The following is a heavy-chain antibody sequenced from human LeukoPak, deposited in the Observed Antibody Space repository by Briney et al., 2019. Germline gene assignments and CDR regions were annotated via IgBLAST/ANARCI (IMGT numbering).Heavy chain of an antibody. CDR2: IIPIFGTA. J-gene: IGHJ4*02. CDR1: GGTFTSYA. V-gene: IGHV1-69*05. CDR3: ARDGLTFGGVIVY. Sequence: ASVKVSFKASGGTFTSYAISWVRQAPGQGLEWMGRIIPIFGTANYAQKFQGRVTITTDESTSTAYMELSSLRSEDTAVYYCARDGLTFGGVIVYWGQGTLVTVSS. D-gene: IGHD3-16*02.